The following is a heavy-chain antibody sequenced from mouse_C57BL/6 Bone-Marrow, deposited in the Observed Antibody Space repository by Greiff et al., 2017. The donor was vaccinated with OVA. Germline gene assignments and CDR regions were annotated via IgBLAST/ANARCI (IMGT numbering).Heavy chain of an antibody. CDR2: ISYDGSN. V-gene: IGHV3-6*01. CDR1: GYSITSGYY. Sequence: DVQLQESGPGLVKPSQSLSLTCSVTGYSITSGYYWNWIRQFPVNKLEWMGYISYDGSNNYNPSLKNRISITRDTSKNQFVLKLNSVTTEDTATYYCARGLLNGYCWYFDVWGTGTTVTVSS. J-gene: IGHJ1*03. CDR3: ARGLLNGYCWYFDV. D-gene: IGHD2-3*01.